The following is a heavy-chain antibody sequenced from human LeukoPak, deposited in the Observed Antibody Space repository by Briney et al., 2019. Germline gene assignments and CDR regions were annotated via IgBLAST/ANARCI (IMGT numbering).Heavy chain of an antibody. D-gene: IGHD2-8*02. CDR1: GGSISSLC. J-gene: IGHJ4*02. CDR2: IFYSGST. CDR3: ARKGLTGGLDY. Sequence: PSETLSLTWTVAGGSISSLCWSWIRQPPGKGLGWVGSIFYSGSTNYTPSLEGRVTISRDTSKSQFSMKLSCVTAADTAVYYCARKGLTGGLDYWGQGTLVTVSS. V-gene: IGHV4-59*01.